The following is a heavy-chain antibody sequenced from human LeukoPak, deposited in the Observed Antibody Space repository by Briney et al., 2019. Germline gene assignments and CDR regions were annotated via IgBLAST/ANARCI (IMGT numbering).Heavy chain of an antibody. J-gene: IGHJ4*02. D-gene: IGHD3-9*01. CDR2: ISSSSSYI. CDR1: GFTFSSYE. CDR3: ARGYFDWLGYFDY. V-gene: IGHV3-21*01. Sequence: GGSLRLSCAASGFTFSSYEMNWVRQAPGKGLEWVSSISSSSSYIYYADSVKGRFTISRDNAKNSLYLQMNSLRAEDTAVYYCARGYFDWLGYFDYWGQGTLVTVSS.